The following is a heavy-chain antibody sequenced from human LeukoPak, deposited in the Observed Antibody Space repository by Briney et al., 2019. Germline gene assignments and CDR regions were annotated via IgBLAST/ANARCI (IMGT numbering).Heavy chain of an antibody. J-gene: IGHJ4*02. CDR3: ARGVGYADYPFDY. D-gene: IGHD4-17*01. CDR1: GFTVSSNY. V-gene: IGHV3-66*01. CDR2: VYAGGTT. Sequence: GGSLRLYCAASGFTVSSNYMSWVRQAPGKGLEWVSVVYAGGTTYYADSVKGRFTISRDISKNTLYLQMNNLRAEDTAVYYCARGVGYADYPFDYWGQGTLVTVSA.